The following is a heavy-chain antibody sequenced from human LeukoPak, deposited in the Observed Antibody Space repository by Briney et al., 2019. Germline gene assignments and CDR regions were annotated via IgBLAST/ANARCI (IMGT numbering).Heavy chain of an antibody. CDR2: IKQDGSTK. J-gene: IGHJ4*02. CDR1: GFTFTNSW. Sequence: PGGSLRLSCAASGFTFTNSWMAWVRQAPGKGLEWVANIKQDGSTKHYMDSLKGRFTISRDNPKSSLYLQMNSLRADDTAIYYCARDTDGSLDYWGQGILVTVAS. CDR3: ARDTDGSLDY. D-gene: IGHD1-26*01. V-gene: IGHV3-7*01.